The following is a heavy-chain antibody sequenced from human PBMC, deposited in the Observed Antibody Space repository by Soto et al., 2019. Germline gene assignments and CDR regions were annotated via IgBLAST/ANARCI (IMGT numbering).Heavy chain of an antibody. V-gene: IGHV3-48*02. CDR3: ASDQSWAFDN. D-gene: IGHD3-16*01. J-gene: IGHJ4*02. Sequence: EVQLVESGGGLVQPGGSLRLSCAVSGFTLSNLNMNWVRQAPGKGLEWISYIVISYKIYYADAVDGRFTISRDNAKNSLYLQMNSLRDEDTALYYCASDQSWAFDNWGQGILVAVSS. CDR2: IVISYKI. CDR1: GFTLSNLN.